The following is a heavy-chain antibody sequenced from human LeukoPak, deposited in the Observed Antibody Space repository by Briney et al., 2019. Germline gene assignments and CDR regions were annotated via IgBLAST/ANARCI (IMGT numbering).Heavy chain of an antibody. Sequence: GRSLRLSSAASGFTFSTYGMHWVRQAPGKGLEWVAVISYDGSNKYYADSVKGRFTISRDNSQNTLYLQMNSLRTEDTAVYYCARALRSGGYGGQGTLVTVSS. J-gene: IGHJ4*02. D-gene: IGHD3-16*01. CDR3: ARALRSGGY. V-gene: IGHV3-30*03. CDR1: GFTFSTYG. CDR2: ISYDGSNK.